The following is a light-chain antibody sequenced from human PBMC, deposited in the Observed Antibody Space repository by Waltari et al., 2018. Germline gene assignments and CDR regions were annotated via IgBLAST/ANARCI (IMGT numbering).Light chain of an antibody. CDR2: EAS. V-gene: IGKV1-33*01. Sequence: DIQVTQSPSSLSASVGDRVTITCQASPDISHYLNWYQQRPGKAPKLLIYEASTLQRGVPSRFSGSGSGTDFTLTITSLQSDDFATYYCQQYFNYPRTFGQGTRVEIE. CDR3: QQYFNYPRT. J-gene: IGKJ1*01. CDR1: PDISHY.